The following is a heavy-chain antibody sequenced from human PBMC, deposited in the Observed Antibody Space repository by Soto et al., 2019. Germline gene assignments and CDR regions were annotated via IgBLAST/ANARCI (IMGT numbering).Heavy chain of an antibody. J-gene: IGHJ6*02. V-gene: IGHV1-2*02. CDR1: GFTFSAYY. D-gene: IGHD2-2*01. CDR3: ARSLLDEYSSSWRSAYYGMDV. CDR2: INPNSGGT. Sequence: QVQLVQSGAEVKKPGASVKVSCKASGFTFSAYYIYWVRQAPGQGLEWIGWINPNSGGTNNAQKFQGRVTMTRDTSTSTVYMELSALISGDTAVYFCARSLLDEYSSSWRSAYYGMDVWGQGTTVTVSS.